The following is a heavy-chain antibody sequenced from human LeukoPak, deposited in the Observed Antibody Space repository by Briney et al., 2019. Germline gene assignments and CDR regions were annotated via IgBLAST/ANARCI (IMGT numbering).Heavy chain of an antibody. CDR3: ARAPKVVAGNWFDP. Sequence: SQTLSLTCTVSGGSLSSGGYYWSWIRQPPGKGLEWIGYIYHSGSTYYNPSLKSRVTISVDRSKNQFSLKLSSVTAADTAVYYCARAPKVVAGNWFDPWGQGTLVTVSS. V-gene: IGHV4-30-2*01. J-gene: IGHJ5*02. CDR1: GGSLSSGGYY. D-gene: IGHD3-22*01. CDR2: IYHSGST.